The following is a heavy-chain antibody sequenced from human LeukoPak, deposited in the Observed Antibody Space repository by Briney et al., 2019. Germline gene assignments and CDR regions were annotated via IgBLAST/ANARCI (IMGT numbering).Heavy chain of an antibody. D-gene: IGHD4-23*01. CDR1: GFTFNNYA. CDR2: ISNNGGAT. J-gene: IGHJ3*02. V-gene: IGHV3-23*01. CDR3: AFNYGGYSRAFDI. Sequence: GGSLRLSCAGSGFTFNNYAMSWVRQTPGQGLEWVSTISNNGGATNYADSVKGRFTISRDNSKITLFLQLNSLRAEDTAIYSCAFNYGGYSRAFDIWGQGTMVTVSS.